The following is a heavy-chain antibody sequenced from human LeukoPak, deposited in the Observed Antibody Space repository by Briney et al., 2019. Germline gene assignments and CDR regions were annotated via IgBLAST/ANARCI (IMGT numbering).Heavy chain of an antibody. D-gene: IGHD5-24*01. CDR2: ISGSGGST. V-gene: IGHV3-23*01. CDR3: AKDGAPTRVYYYGMDV. J-gene: IGHJ6*02. CDR1: GFTFSSYA. Sequence: PGGSLRLSCAASGFTFSSYAMSWVRRAPGKGLEWVSAISGSGGSTYYADSVKGRFTISRDNSKNTLYLQMNSLRAEDTAVYYCAKDGAPTRVYYYGMDVWGQGTTVTVSS.